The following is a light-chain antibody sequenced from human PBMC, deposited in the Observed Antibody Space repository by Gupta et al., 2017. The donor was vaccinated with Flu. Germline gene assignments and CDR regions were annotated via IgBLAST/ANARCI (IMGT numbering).Light chain of an antibody. J-gene: IGLJ3*02. CDR3: RSYTNNGEV. V-gene: IGLV2-14*02. Sequence: PGQSITISCTAARRDYLNFVSWDQQHPGNALKLIIYEGTNRPAGIADRFSGSKSGTTASLTISGLQAEDEDDYYCRSYTNNGEVFGGGTKVTVL. CDR1: RRDYLNF. CDR2: EGT.